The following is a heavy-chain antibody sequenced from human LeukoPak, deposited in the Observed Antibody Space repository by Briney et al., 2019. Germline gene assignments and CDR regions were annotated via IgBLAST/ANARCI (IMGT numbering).Heavy chain of an antibody. D-gene: IGHD4-11*01. CDR1: GLTFNTYT. CDR2: ISFDGSTK. CDR3: ATLVTAVTTTQFDY. Sequence: GGSLRLSCAASGLTFNTYTMHWVRQAPGRGLEWLAVISFDGSTKYYADSVRGRFAISRDNSKNTLFLQMNNLRAEDTALYYCATLVTAVTTTQFDYWGQGALVTASS. V-gene: IGHV3-30*09. J-gene: IGHJ4*02.